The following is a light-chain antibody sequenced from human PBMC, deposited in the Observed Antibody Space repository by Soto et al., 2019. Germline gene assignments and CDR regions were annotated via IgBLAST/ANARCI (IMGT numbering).Light chain of an antibody. J-gene: IGKJ1*01. CDR1: QGISSA. CDR3: QQYNSYSPA. V-gene: IGKV1-13*02. Sequence: AIQLTQSPSSLSASVGDRVTITCRASQGISSALAWYQQKPGKAPKLLIYDASSLESGVPSRFSGSGSGTEFTLTISSLQPDDFATYYCQQYNSYSPAFGQGTKVDIK. CDR2: DAS.